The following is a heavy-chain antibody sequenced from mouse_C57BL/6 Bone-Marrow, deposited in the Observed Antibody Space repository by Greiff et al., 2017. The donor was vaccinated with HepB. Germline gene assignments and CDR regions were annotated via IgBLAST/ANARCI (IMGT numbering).Heavy chain of an antibody. V-gene: IGHV1-19*01. Sequence: EVQLQQSGPVLVKPGASVKMSCKASGYTFTDYYMNWVKQSHGKSLEWIGVINPYNGGTSYNQKFKGKATLTVDKSSSTAYMELNSLTSEDSAVYYCARTLTYYSNLGYWYFDVWGTGTTVTVSS. CDR1: GYTFTDYY. CDR2: INPYNGGT. D-gene: IGHD2-5*01. J-gene: IGHJ1*03. CDR3: ARTLTYYSNLGYWYFDV.